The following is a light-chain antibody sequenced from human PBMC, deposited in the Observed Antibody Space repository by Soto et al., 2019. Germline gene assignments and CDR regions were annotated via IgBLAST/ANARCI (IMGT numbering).Light chain of an antibody. CDR3: QTYNSSLLT. V-gene: IGKV1-27*01. CDR1: QGFSNY. CDR2: ATS. J-gene: IGKJ4*01. Sequence: DIQMTQSPSSLSASVGDRVTITCRASQGFSNYLAWYQQKPGKVPKLLIYATSTLQSGVSSRLSGGGSGTDFTLTISSLQPEDVATYYCQTYNSSLLTFGGGTRVEI.